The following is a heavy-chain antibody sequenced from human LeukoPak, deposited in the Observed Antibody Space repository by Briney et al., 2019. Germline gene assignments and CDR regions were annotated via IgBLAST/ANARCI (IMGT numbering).Heavy chain of an antibody. J-gene: IGHJ3*02. Sequence: ASVKVSCKASGYTFTSYDINWVRQATGQGLEWMGWMNPNSGNTGYAQKFQGRVTMTRNTSISTAYMELSSLRSEDTAVYYCARVHDRYYYDSSGYRGAFDIWGQGTMVTVSS. D-gene: IGHD3-22*01. CDR2: MNPNSGNT. V-gene: IGHV1-8*01. CDR3: ARVHDRYYYDSSGYRGAFDI. CDR1: GYTFTSYD.